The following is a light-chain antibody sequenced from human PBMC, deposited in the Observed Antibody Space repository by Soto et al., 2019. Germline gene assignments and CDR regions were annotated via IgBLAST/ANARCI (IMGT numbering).Light chain of an antibody. CDR1: QGITDF. J-gene: IGKJ3*01. Sequence: DIQMTQSPSSLSASIGDRVTITCRASQGITDFLAWYQQKPGKVPKLLIYAASTLQSGVPSRFSGSGSGTDFTLTISSLQPEVVATYYCHKYNSAPFAFGPGTKVDIK. CDR3: HKYNSAPFA. V-gene: IGKV1-27*01. CDR2: AAS.